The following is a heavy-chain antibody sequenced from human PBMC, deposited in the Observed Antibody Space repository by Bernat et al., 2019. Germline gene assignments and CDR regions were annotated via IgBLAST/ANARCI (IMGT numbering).Heavy chain of an antibody. D-gene: IGHD6-19*01. J-gene: IGHJ4*02. V-gene: IGHV1-2*02. Sequence: QVQLVQSGAEVKKPGASVKVSCKASGYTFTGYYMHWVRQAPGQGLEWMGWINPNSGGTNNAQKFQGRVTMTGDTSISTAYMVRSRLRSDDTAVYYCARAYSSGWYRYDYWGQGTLVTVSS. CDR3: ARAYSSGWYRYDY. CDR2: INPNSGGT. CDR1: GYTFTGYY.